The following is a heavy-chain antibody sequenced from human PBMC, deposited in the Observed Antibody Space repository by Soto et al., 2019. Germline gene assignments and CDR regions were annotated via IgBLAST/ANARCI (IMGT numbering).Heavy chain of an antibody. Sequence: SETLSLTCAVSGGSISSGGYSWSWIRQPPGKGLEWIGYIYHSGSTYYNPSLKSRVTISVDRSKNQFSLKLSSVTAADTAVHYCARVGGYCSSTSCSYHYGMDVWGQGTTVTVSS. D-gene: IGHD2-2*01. V-gene: IGHV4-30-2*01. CDR1: GGSISSGGYS. CDR3: ARVGGYCSSTSCSYHYGMDV. J-gene: IGHJ6*02. CDR2: IYHSGST.